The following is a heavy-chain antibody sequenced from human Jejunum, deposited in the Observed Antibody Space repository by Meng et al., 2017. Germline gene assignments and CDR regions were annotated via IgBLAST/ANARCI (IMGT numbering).Heavy chain of an antibody. CDR2: SSRDGLNI. CDR3: ARETFSGGSNYDY. J-gene: IGHJ4*02. Sequence: VAGGGPFGPAGVSRKPSCDPFGFNLRNYVRQSAGQRLGKVPVWVSRSSRDGLNINYADCVKGRFTISRDNTKNMLYLQMTSLTAEDKGVYDCARETFSGGSNYDYWGQGTLVTVSS. V-gene: IGHV3-74*01. D-gene: IGHD2-15*01. CDR1: GFNLRNYV.